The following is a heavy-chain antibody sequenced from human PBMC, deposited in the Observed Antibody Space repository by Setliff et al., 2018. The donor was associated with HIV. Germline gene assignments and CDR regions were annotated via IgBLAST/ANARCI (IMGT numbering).Heavy chain of an antibody. V-gene: IGHV4-4*09. CDR3: EVAGQ. D-gene: IGHD6-19*01. J-gene: IGHJ4*02. CDR1: GGSISSYC. CDR2: IFSSGST. Sequence: ETLSLTCTVSGGSISSYCWNWIRQSPGRGLEWIGFIFSSGSTKYNPSLQSRVTISVDTSKNQFSLKLRSVTAADTAVYYCEVAGQWGQGTLVTVSS.